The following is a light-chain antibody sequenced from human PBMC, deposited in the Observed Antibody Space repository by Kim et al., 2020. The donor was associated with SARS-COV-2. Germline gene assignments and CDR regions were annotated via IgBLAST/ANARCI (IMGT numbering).Light chain of an antibody. CDR3: AAWDDSLNGWV. CDR2: SNN. CDR1: SSNIGSNT. Sequence: GQRVTIACSGSSSNIGSNTVNWYQQLPGTAPKLRIYSNNQRPSGVPDRFSGSKSGTSASLAISGLQSEDEADYYCAAWDDSLNGWVFGGGTQLTVL. V-gene: IGLV1-44*01. J-gene: IGLJ3*02.